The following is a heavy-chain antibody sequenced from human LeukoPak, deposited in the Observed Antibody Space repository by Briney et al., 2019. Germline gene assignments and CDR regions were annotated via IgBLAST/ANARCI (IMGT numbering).Heavy chain of an antibody. D-gene: IGHD4/OR15-4a*01. V-gene: IGHV4-59*01. CDR3: ARDQGVRLFDY. Sequence: PSETLSLTCTVSGGSISSYYWNWIRQPPGKGLEWIGYIYYRGSTNYNPSLKSRVSISVDTSKNQFSLKLSSVTAADTAVYYCARDQGVRLFDYWGQGTLVTVSS. CDR2: IYYRGST. CDR1: GGSISSYY. J-gene: IGHJ4*02.